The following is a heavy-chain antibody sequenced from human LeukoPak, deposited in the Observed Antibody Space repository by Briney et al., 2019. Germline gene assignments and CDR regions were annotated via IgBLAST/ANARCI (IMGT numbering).Heavy chain of an antibody. J-gene: IGHJ4*02. CDR2: IKSKTDGGTT. CDR3: TTGRYSPLYFDY. Sequence: PGGSLRLSCAASGFTFSNAWMSWVRQAPGKGLEWVGRIKSKTDGGTTDYAAPVKGRFTISGDDSKNTLYLQMNSLKTEDTAVYYCTTGRYSPLYFDYWGQGTLATVSS. D-gene: IGHD2-15*01. V-gene: IGHV3-15*01. CDR1: GFTFSNAW.